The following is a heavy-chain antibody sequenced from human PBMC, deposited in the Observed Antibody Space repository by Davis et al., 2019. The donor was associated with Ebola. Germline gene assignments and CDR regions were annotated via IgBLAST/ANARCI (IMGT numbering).Heavy chain of an antibody. CDR2: IYYSGST. D-gene: IGHD4-17*01. J-gene: IGHJ3*02. CDR1: GGSISSHY. Sequence: PSETLSLTCTVSGGSISSHYWSWIRQPPGKGLEWIGYIYYSGSTNYNPSLKSRVTISVDTSKNQFSLKLSSVTAADTAVYYCARDTGDYGDYVEAFDIWGQGTMVTVSS. CDR3: ARDTGDYGDYVEAFDI. V-gene: IGHV4-59*11.